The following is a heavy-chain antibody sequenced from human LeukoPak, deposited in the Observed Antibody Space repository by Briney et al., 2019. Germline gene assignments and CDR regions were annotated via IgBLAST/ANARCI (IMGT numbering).Heavy chain of an antibody. CDR1: GFTFSNSA. CDR2: ISDGGDST. D-gene: IGHD4-17*01. J-gene: IGHJ4*02. V-gene: IGHV3-23*01. Sequence: GVSPRLSCAASGFTFSNSAMTWVRQRPGKGLEWVSSISDGGDSTYYADSVKGRFTISRDNSKNTLYLQMNSLRVEDTAVYYCAKDPWTLDGDYGDIWGQGTLVTV. CDR3: AKDPWTLDGDYGDI.